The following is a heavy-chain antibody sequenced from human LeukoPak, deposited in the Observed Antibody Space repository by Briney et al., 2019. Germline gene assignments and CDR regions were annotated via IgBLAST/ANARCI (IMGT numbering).Heavy chain of an antibody. CDR3: AREGELGMGGDYFDY. D-gene: IGHD7-27*01. CDR1: GGSISSYY. J-gene: IGHJ4*02. Sequence: SETLSLTCTVSGGSISSYYWSWIRQPAGKGLEWIGRIYTSGSTNYNPSLKSRVTMSVDTSKNQFSLKLSSVTAADTAVYYCAREGELGMGGDYFDYWGQGTLVTVSS. CDR2: IYTSGST. V-gene: IGHV4-4*07.